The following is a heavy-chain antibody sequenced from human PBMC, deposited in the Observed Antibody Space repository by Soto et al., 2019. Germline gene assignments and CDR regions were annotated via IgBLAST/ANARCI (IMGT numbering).Heavy chain of an antibody. CDR1: GFTFSSYG. CDR3: AKDLLLWFGNYYYGMDV. J-gene: IGHJ6*02. CDR2: ISYDGSNK. D-gene: IGHD3-10*01. V-gene: IGHV3-30*18. Sequence: QVQLVESGGGVVQPGRSLRLSCAASGFTFSSYGMHWVRQAPGKGLEWVAVISYDGSNKYYADSVKGRFTISRDNSKNTLYLQMNRLRAEDTAVYYCAKDLLLWFGNYYYGMDVWGQGTTVTVSS.